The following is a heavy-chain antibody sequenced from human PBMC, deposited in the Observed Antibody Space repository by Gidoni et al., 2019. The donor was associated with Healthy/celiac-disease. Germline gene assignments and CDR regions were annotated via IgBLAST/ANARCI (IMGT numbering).Heavy chain of an antibody. Sequence: QVQLQQWGAGLLKPSETLSLTCAVYGGSFSGYYWSWIRQPPGKGLEWIGEINHSGSTNYNPSLKSRVTISVDTSKNQFSLKLSSVTAADTAVYYCARPRHGSSWYGYYFDYWGQGTLVTVSS. D-gene: IGHD6-13*01. J-gene: IGHJ4*02. V-gene: IGHV4-34*01. CDR1: GGSFSGYY. CDR3: ARPRHGSSWYGYYFDY. CDR2: INHSGST.